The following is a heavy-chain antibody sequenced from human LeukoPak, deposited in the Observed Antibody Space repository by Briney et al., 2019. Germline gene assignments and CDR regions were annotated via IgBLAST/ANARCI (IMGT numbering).Heavy chain of an antibody. D-gene: IGHD1-26*01. CDR3: ARDFRGVGAVDY. V-gene: IGHV3-30*04. CDR1: GFMFNNYI. CDR2: ISEDGRNK. J-gene: IGHJ4*02. Sequence: GGSLRLSCAASGFMFNNYIIHWVRQAPGKGLEWVAVISEDGRNKYYAESVKGRFTISRDNSKDTLDLQMNSLRPEDTAVYYCARDFRGVGAVDYWGQGTLVTVSS.